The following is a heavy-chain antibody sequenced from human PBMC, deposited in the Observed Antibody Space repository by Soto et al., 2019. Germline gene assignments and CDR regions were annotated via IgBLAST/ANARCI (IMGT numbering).Heavy chain of an antibody. CDR2: IYSSGST. V-gene: IGHV4-59*01. Sequence: SETLSLTCTVSGGSISHYYWSWIRQPPGKGPEWIGYIYSSGSTVYNPSLKSRVTMSVDTSKDQFSLRLRSVTPADTAVYYCAASLKGDCFDPWGQGTLVTVSS. J-gene: IGHJ5*02. CDR3: AASLKGDCFDP. CDR1: GGSISHYY.